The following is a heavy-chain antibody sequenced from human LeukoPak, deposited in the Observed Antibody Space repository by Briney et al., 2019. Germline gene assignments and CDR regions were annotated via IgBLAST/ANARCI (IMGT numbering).Heavy chain of an antibody. J-gene: IGHJ2*01. CDR3: ARDSRPAHYYDSSGQDWYFDL. D-gene: IGHD3-22*01. Sequence: SETLSLTCTVSGGSISSYYWSWIRQPPGKGLEWIGYIYYSGTINYNPSLKSRVTISVVTSKNQFSLKLSSVTAADTAVYYCARDSRPAHYYDSSGQDWYFDLWGRGTLVTVSS. CDR2: IYYSGTI. V-gene: IGHV4-59*01. CDR1: GGSISSYY.